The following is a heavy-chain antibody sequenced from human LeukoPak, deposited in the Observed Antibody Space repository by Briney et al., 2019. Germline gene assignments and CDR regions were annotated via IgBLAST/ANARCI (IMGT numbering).Heavy chain of an antibody. CDR2: ISHDGSNQ. Sequence: LPGGSLRLSCAVSGFTFTYYAMHWVRQAPGKGLEWVAVISHDGSNQQYADSVKGQVTISRDNSKSTPYLQMDTLRPGDTAVYFCARQGDTGSWYFDYWGQGTLVTVSS. CDR1: GFTFTYYA. D-gene: IGHD2-21*02. J-gene: IGHJ4*02. CDR3: ARQGDTGSWYFDY. V-gene: IGHV3-30-3*01.